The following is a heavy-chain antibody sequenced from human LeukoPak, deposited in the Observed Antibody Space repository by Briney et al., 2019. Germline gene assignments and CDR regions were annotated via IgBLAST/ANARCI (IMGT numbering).Heavy chain of an antibody. Sequence: PGRSLRLSCAASGFTFSSYGMHWVRQAPGKGLEWVAVISYDGSNKYYADSVKGRSTISRDNSKNTLYLQMNSLRAEDTAVYYCAKDPLAYCGGDCYSGLDYWGQGTLVTVSS. J-gene: IGHJ4*02. CDR1: GFTFSSYG. D-gene: IGHD2-21*02. CDR3: AKDPLAYCGGDCYSGLDY. CDR2: ISYDGSNK. V-gene: IGHV3-30*18.